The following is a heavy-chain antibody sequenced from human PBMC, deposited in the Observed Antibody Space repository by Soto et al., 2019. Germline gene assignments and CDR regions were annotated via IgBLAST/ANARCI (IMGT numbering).Heavy chain of an antibody. V-gene: IGHV3-48*03. J-gene: IGHJ6*02. D-gene: IGHD3-3*01. CDR2: ISSSGSTI. Sequence: GGSLRLSCAASGFTFSSYEMNWVRQAPGKGLEWVSYISSSGSTIYYADSVKGRFTISRDNAKNSLYLQMNSLRAEDTAVYYCARTPHDFWSGYYGMDVWGQGTTVTVSS. CDR1: GFTFSSYE. CDR3: ARTPHDFWSGYYGMDV.